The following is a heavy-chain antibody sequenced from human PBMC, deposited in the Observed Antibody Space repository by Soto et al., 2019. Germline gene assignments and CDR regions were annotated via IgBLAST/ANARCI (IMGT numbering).Heavy chain of an antibody. CDR3: ATIYPTPITTVGVY. Sequence: PSETLSLTCFASNFSITDGFHWGWIRQSPGKGLEWIATIYHSGSTYYNPSLKSRLTISVDTSKNQFSLRLTSVIAADTAVYYCATIYPTPITTVGVYWGQGKMVTVSS. J-gene: IGHJ4*02. V-gene: IGHV4-38-2*01. CDR2: IYHSGST. CDR1: NFSITDGFH. D-gene: IGHD1-20*01.